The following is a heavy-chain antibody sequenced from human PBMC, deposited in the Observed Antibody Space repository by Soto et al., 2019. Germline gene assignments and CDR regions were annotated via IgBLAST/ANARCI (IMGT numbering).Heavy chain of an antibody. CDR2: ISYDGSNK. V-gene: IGHV3-30-3*01. CDR1: GFTFSSYA. CDR3: ARPLWRDDYNWGYFDL. J-gene: IGHJ2*01. D-gene: IGHD4-4*01. Sequence: QVQLVESGGGVVQPGRSLRLSCAASGFTFSSYAMDWVRQAPGKGLEWVAVISYDGSNKYYADSVKGRFTISRDNSKNTQYLQMNSLRAEDTAVYYCARPLWRDDYNWGYFDLWGRGTLVTVSS.